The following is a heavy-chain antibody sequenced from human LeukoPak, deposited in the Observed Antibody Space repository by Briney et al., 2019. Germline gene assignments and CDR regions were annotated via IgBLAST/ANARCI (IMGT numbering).Heavy chain of an antibody. Sequence: ASQTLSLTCTVSGDSISSGGYYWRWIRQHPGKGLEWIGYIYYSGSTYYNPSLESRVTITVDTSKNQFSLKLSSVTAADTAVYYCARYTVTTQKDAFDIWGQGTMVTVSS. CDR3: ARYTVTTQKDAFDI. J-gene: IGHJ3*02. D-gene: IGHD4-17*01. CDR1: GDSISSGGYY. V-gene: IGHV4-31*03. CDR2: IYYSGST.